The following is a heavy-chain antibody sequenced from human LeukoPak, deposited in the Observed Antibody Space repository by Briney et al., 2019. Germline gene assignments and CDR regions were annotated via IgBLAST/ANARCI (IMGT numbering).Heavy chain of an antibody. D-gene: IGHD1-26*01. V-gene: IGHV1-2*06. Sequence: ASVKVSCKASGYTFTGYYMHWVRQAPGQGLEWMGRINPNSGGTNYAQKFQGRVTMTRYTSISTAYMELSRLRSDDTAVYYCARGDTVGATTKGNFDYWGQGTLVTVSS. CDR1: GYTFTGYY. J-gene: IGHJ4*02. CDR3: ARGDTVGATTKGNFDY. CDR2: INPNSGGT.